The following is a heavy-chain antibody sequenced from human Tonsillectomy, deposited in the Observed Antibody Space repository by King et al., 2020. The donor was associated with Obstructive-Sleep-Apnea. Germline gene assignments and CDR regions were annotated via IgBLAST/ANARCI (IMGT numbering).Heavy chain of an antibody. D-gene: IGHD1-26*01. CDR2: IYPTDSVT. J-gene: IGHJ6*02. CDR3: ARRGAIVVGMDV. Sequence: VQLVESGAEMKKPGESLKISCKGSGYTFTNDWIGWVRQMPGKCLEGMGIIYPTDSVTIYSASFQGQVTFSVDKTINTAYLQWSSLKASDTAMYYCARRGAIVVGMDVWGQGTTVTVSS. V-gene: IGHV5-51*01. CDR1: GYTFTNDW.